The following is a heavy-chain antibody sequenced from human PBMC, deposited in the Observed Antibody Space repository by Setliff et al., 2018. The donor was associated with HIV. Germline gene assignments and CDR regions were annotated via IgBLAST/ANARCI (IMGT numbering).Heavy chain of an antibody. CDR1: GGSISSSSYY. D-gene: IGHD2-15*01. Sequence: SETLSLTCTVSGGSISSSSYYWGWVRQPPGKGLEWIGSMYYSGSTYYTPSLKSRITISLDTSKNQFSLKLSSVTAADTAVYYCAKTLPTLYPPHDYYFAMDVWGQGTTVTVS. CDR2: MYYSGST. J-gene: IGHJ6*02. CDR3: AKTLPTLYPPHDYYFAMDV. V-gene: IGHV4-39*07.